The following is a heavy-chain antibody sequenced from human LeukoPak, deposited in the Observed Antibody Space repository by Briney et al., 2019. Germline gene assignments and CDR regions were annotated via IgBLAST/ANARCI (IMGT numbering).Heavy chain of an antibody. J-gene: IGHJ4*02. CDR2: ISSSSSYI. D-gene: IGHD1-1*01. Sequence: GGSLRLSCAASGFTFSSYSMNWVRQAPGKGLEWVSSISSSSSYIYYADSVKGRFTISRDNAKNSLYLQMNSLRAEDTAVYYCAREPGTRSQAAYWGQGTLVTVSS. CDR3: AREPGTRSQAAY. CDR1: GFTFSSYS. V-gene: IGHV3-21*01.